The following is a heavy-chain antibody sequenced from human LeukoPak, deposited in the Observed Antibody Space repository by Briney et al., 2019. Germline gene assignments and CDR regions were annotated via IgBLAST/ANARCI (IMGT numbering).Heavy chain of an antibody. CDR3: ARDLSRSYYYDSRPGAFYI. J-gene: IGHJ3*02. CDR2: IKQDGSEK. CDR1: GFTLSSYW. Sequence: GGSLRLSCAASGFTLSSYWMGWVRQAPGKGLEWVANIKQDGSEKYYVDSVKGRFTISRDNAKNSLYLQMNSLRAEDTAVYYCARDLSRSYYYDSRPGAFYIWGQGTMVTVSS. D-gene: IGHD3-22*01. V-gene: IGHV3-7*01.